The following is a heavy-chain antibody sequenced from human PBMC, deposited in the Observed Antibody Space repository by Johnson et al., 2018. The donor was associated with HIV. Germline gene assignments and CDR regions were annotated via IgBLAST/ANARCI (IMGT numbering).Heavy chain of an antibody. Sequence: QVQLVESGGGVVQPGRSLRLSCAASGFTFNNYGMHWVRQAPGKGLEWVGVIWYDGSKGYYGDSVKGRITISRDNSKNTLYLQMNSLKTEDTAVYYCTTCPPGGDYLFSPLRVASGCVWGQGTMVTVSS. V-gene: IGHV3-33*01. D-gene: IGHD4-17*01. CDR3: TTCPPGGDYLFSPLRVASGCV. CDR1: GFTFNNYG. CDR2: IWYDGSKG. J-gene: IGHJ3*01.